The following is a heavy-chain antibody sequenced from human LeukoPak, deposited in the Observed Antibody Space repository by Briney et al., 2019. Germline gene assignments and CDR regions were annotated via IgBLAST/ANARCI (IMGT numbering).Heavy chain of an antibody. CDR2: VHSNGNS. D-gene: IGHD1-26*01. CDR3: AREGSDYYFDY. Sequence: SETLSLTCTVSGGSISSTNFYWGWIRQPPGKGLEWIGSVHSNGNSYYNPSLKSRVTISVDTSKNQFSLNLRSVTAADTAVYYCAREGSDYYFDYWGQGTLVTVSS. J-gene: IGHJ4*02. V-gene: IGHV4-39*02. CDR1: GGSISSTNFY.